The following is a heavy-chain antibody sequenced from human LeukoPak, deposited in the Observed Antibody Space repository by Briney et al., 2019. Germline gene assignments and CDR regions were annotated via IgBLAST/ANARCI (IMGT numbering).Heavy chain of an antibody. CDR1: GFTFSNAW. Sequence: PGGSLRLSCAASGFTFSNAWMSWVRQAPGKGLEWVGRIKSKVDGGTADYAAAVEGRFTVSRDDSENTLSLQMNSLKTEDTAVYYCTPLLDIVVVTAIPTDYWGQGTLVTVSS. D-gene: IGHD2-21*02. CDR2: IKSKVDGGTA. J-gene: IGHJ4*02. V-gene: IGHV3-15*01. CDR3: TPLLDIVVVTAIPTDY.